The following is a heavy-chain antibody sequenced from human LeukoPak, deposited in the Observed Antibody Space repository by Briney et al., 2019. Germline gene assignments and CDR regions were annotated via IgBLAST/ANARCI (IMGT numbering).Heavy chain of an antibody. CDR1: GFAFSNYD. Sequence: VGTLRLSCLAPGFAFSNYDMHWVRQATGKLLERASAIGAAGEAYYPDSVTGRFTIYREDAKNSLYIQMNSLRAGDTVFFFKQKTAYDILTGDYYYYGMDVWGQGTTVTVSS. CDR2: IGAAGEA. V-gene: IGHV3-13*01. D-gene: IGHD3-9*01. J-gene: IGHJ6*02. CDR3: QKTAYDILTGDYYYYGMDV.